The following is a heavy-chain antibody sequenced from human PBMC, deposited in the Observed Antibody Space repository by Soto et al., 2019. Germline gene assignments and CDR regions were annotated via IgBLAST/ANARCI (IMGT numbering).Heavy chain of an antibody. CDR2: IIPILGIA. CDR3: ARSLGDSGYDIYYYYYMDV. V-gene: IGHV1-69*02. Sequence: QVQLVQSGAEVKKPGSSVKVSCKASGGTFSSYTISWVRQAPGQGLEWMGRIIPILGIANYAQKFQGRVTITADKSTSTAYMELSSLRSEDTALYYCARSLGDSGYDIYYYYYMDVWGKGTTVTVSS. CDR1: GGTFSSYT. J-gene: IGHJ6*03. D-gene: IGHD5-12*01.